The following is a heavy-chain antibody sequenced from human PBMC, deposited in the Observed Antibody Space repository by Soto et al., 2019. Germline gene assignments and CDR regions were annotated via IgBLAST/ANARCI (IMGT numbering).Heavy chain of an antibody. Sequence: QVQLVESGGGVVQPGRSLRLSCAASGFTFSSYGMHWVRQAPGKGLDWVAVISYDGSNKYYADSVKGRFTISRDNSKNTLYLQMNSLRAADTAVYYCAKERVVVTATPDFDYWGQGTLVTVSS. CDR3: AKERVVVTATPDFDY. J-gene: IGHJ4*02. D-gene: IGHD2-21*02. CDR1: GFTFSSYG. V-gene: IGHV3-30*18. CDR2: ISYDGSNK.